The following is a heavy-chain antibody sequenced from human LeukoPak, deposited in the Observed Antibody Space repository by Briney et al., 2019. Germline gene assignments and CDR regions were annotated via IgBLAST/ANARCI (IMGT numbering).Heavy chain of an antibody. J-gene: IGHJ4*02. CDR2: ITWDGGRT. CDR1: GFTFDDYT. D-gene: IGHD6-19*01. V-gene: IGHV3-43*01. CDR3: AKAPGLAVAGSFDY. Sequence: GGSLRLSCAASGFTFDDYTMHWVRHAPGKGLEWVSLITWDGGRTYYADSVKGRFTISRDNTKDSLYLQMNNLRPEDTALYYCAKAPGLAVAGSFDYWGQGTLVTVSS.